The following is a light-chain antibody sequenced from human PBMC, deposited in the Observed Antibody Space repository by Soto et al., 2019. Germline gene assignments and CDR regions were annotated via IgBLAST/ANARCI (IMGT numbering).Light chain of an antibody. Sequence: NFMLTQPHSVSESPGKTVTISYTRSGGSIASNHVQWYQQRPGSAPTTVIYKDNQRPSGVPDRFSGSIDSSSNSASLTISGLKTEDEADYYCQSYDGNNVLFGGRTKLTVL. J-gene: IGLJ2*01. CDR1: GGSIASNH. V-gene: IGLV6-57*04. CDR2: KDN. CDR3: QSYDGNNVL.